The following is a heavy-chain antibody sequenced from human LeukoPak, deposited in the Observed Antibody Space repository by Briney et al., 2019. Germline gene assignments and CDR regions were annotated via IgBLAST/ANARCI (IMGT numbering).Heavy chain of an antibody. CDR2: IYYSGST. Sequence: SETLSLTCTVSGGSISSYYWSWIRQPAGKGLEWIGYIYYSGSTNYNPSLKSRVTISVDTSKNQFSLKLSSVTAADTAVYYCARHGAYYYDSSGPNFDYWGQGTLVTVSS. V-gene: IGHV4-59*08. D-gene: IGHD3-22*01. J-gene: IGHJ4*02. CDR1: GGSISSYY. CDR3: ARHGAYYYDSSGPNFDY.